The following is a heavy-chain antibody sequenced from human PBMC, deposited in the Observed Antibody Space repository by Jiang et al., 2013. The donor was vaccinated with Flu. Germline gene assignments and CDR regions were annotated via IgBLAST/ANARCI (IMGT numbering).Heavy chain of an antibody. Sequence: SLTCTVSGGSISSYYWSWIRQPPGKGLEWIGYIYYSGSTNYNPSIKSRVTISVDTSKNQFSLKLSSVTAADTAVYYCARDGRWPYGAFDIWGQGTMVTVSS. CDR2: IYYSGST. D-gene: IGHD5-24*01. CDR3: ARDGRWPYGAFDI. V-gene: IGHV4-59*01. J-gene: IGHJ3*02. CDR1: GGSISSYY.